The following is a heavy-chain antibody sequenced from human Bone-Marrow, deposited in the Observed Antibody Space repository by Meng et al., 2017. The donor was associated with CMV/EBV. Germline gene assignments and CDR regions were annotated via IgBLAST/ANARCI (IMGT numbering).Heavy chain of an antibody. V-gene: IGHV3-21*01. D-gene: IGHD2-21*02. J-gene: IGHJ2*01. CDR1: DFTFRTYS. CDR2: ISSSATYV. CDR3: ARDPRDVGDRNWYFDL. Sequence: GESLKISCAASDFTFRTYSMNWVRQAPGKGLEWVSSISSSATYVYYADSVRGRFTISRDNAKNSLFLQMNSLTVEDVGVYYCARDPRDVGDRNWYFDLWVRGTLVTVPS.